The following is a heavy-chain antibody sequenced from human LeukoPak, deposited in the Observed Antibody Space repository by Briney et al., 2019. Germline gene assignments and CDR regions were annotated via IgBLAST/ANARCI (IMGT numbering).Heavy chain of an antibody. D-gene: IGHD3-10*01. V-gene: IGHV3-73*01. CDR2: IRSKANSYAT. Sequence: PGGSLRLSCAASGFTFSGSAMHWVRRASGKWLEWVGRIRSKANSYATAYAASVKGRFTISRDDSKNTAYLQMNSLKTEDTAVYYCARTMVRGVQSHWGQGTLVTVSS. CDR3: ARTMVRGVQSH. CDR1: GFTFSGSA. J-gene: IGHJ4*02.